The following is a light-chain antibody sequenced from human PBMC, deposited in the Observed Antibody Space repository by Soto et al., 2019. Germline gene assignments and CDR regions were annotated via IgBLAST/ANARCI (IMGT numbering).Light chain of an antibody. V-gene: IGKV1-39*01. Sequence: DGQMTQSPSSLSASAGDRVTISCRAGQIIGTNLNWYQQRPGKAPKLLILRASNLQSRVPSRFSGSGSATDFTLTISGVQHEDFATYYCQQSYFTPTVGQGTKVEF. CDR3: QQSYFTPT. CDR1: QIIGTN. CDR2: RAS. J-gene: IGKJ1*01.